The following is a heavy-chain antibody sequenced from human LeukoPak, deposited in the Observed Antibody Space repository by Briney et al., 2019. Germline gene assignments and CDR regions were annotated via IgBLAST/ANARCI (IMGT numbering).Heavy chain of an antibody. V-gene: IGHV4-59*01. CDR2: ISYSGST. Sequence: SETLSLTCTVSGGSISSYYWSWIRQSPGKGLECIGFISYSGSTNYNPSPKSRVTISVDTSTNQFSLKLNSVTAADTDIYYCARNSPLLYSSSSADYYYGMDVWGQGTTVTVSS. CDR1: GGSISSYY. J-gene: IGHJ6*02. D-gene: IGHD6-6*01. CDR3: ARNSPLLYSSSSADYYYGMDV.